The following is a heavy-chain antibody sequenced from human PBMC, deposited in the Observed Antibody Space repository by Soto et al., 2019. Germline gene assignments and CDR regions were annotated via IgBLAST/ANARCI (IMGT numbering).Heavy chain of an antibody. CDR1: GGSISSYY. CDR3: ACGRGGVRYFCQSGYGR. CDR2: IYYSGST. D-gene: IGHD3-3*01. Sequence: SETLSLTCTVSGGSISSYYWSWIRQPPGRGLEWIGYIYYSGSTNYNPSLKSRVTISVDTSKNQFSLKLSSVTAADTAVYYCACGRGGVRYFCQSGYGRWGQ. J-gene: IGHJ6*01. V-gene: IGHV4-59*01.